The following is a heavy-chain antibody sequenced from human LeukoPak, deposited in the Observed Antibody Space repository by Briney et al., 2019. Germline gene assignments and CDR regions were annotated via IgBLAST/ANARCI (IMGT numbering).Heavy chain of an antibody. CDR3: ARGRVAFDI. CDR2: ISSSSSTI. CDR1: GFTFSSYS. Sequence: GGSLRLSCAASGFTFSSYSMNWVRQAPGKGLEWVSYISSSSSTIYYADSAKGRFTISRDNAKNSLYLQMNSLRAEDTAVYYCARGRVAFDIWGQGTMVTVSS. J-gene: IGHJ3*02. V-gene: IGHV3-48*01.